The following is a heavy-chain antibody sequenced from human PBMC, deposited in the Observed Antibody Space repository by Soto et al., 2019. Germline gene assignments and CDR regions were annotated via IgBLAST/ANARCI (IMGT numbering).Heavy chain of an antibody. J-gene: IGHJ6*04. D-gene: IGHD2-2*01. Sequence: QVQLQQSGPGLVKPSQTLSLTCAISGASVSSKSAAWNWIRQSPSRGLEWLGRTYYRSKWYNDYAVSVKSRIAIHTDTCRNQCSLHLNTVTPEDTAVYYCGTFLRTTSPDVWGEGTTVTVAS. V-gene: IGHV6-1*01. CDR2: TYYRSKWYN. CDR3: GTFLRTTSPDV. CDR1: GASVSSKSAA.